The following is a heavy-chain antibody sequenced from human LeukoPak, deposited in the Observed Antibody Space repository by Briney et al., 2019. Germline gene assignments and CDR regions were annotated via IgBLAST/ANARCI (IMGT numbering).Heavy chain of an antibody. Sequence: SETLSLTCTVSGGSISSGGYYWSWIRQHPGKGLEWIGYIYYSGSTYYNPSLKSRVTISVDTSKNQFSLKLSSVTAADTAVYYCASVNIVAVTPDAFDIWGQGTMVTVSS. D-gene: IGHD2-21*02. CDR2: IYYSGST. V-gene: IGHV4-31*03. CDR1: GGSISSGGYY. J-gene: IGHJ3*02. CDR3: ASVNIVAVTPDAFDI.